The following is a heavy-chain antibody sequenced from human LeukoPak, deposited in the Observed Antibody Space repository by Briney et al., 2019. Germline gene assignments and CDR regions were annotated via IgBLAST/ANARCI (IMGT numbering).Heavy chain of an antibody. CDR2: LIPVFGAA. V-gene: IGHV1-69*05. CDR1: GGTFRTYA. J-gene: IGHJ5*02. CDR3: ARDLTTEQPNWLDP. D-gene: IGHD4-17*01. Sequence: SVKVSCKASGGTFRTYAISWVRQAPGQGLEWMGRLIPVFGAATYARKFQGRVTITTDKSADTAYMEMSSLRSGDTAVYYCARDLTTEQPNWLDPWGQGTLVTVSS.